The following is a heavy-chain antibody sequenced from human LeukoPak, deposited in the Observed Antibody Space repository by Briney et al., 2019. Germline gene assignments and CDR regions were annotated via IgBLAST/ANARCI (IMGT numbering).Heavy chain of an antibody. J-gene: IGHJ1*01. V-gene: IGHV3-23*01. Sequence: GGSLRLSCAASGFTFSSYAMSWVRQAPGKGLEWVSAISGSGGSTSYADSVKGRFTISRDDAKNTLYLQMNSLRAEDTAVYYCARGGVYDYVWGSYRTAEYFQHWGQGTLVTVSS. CDR3: ARGGVYDYVWGSYRTAEYFQH. D-gene: IGHD3-16*02. CDR2: ISGSGGST. CDR1: GFTFSSYA.